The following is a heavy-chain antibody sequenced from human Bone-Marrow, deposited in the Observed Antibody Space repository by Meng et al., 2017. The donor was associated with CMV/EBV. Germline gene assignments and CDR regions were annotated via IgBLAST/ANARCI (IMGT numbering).Heavy chain of an antibody. CDR3: ARDSHKFRQDHSGLHY. CDR1: GFTFSSYA. V-gene: IGHV3-23*01. J-gene: IGHJ4*02. D-gene: IGHD1-14*01. CDR2: ISGSGGST. Sequence: GESLKISCAASGFTFSSYAMSWVRQAPGKGLEWVSAISGSGGSTYYADSVKGRFTISRDNSKNTLYLQMNSLRAEDTAVYYCARDSHKFRQDHSGLHYWGQGTLVTVSS.